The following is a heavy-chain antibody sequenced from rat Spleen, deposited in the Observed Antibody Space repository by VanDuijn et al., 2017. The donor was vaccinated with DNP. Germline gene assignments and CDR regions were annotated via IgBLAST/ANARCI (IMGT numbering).Heavy chain of an antibody. D-gene: IGHD1-2*01. CDR3: TTANSYGFAY. V-gene: IGHV5-29*01. CDR2: ISYEGSRT. Sequence: EVQLVESGGGLVQPGRSLKLSCAASGFTFSNYGMAWVRQAPTKGLEWVASISYEGSRTYYRDSVKGRFTISRDYVKSTLYLQMDSLRSEDTATYYWTTANSYGFAYWGQGTLVTVSS. CDR1: GFTFSNYG. J-gene: IGHJ3*01.